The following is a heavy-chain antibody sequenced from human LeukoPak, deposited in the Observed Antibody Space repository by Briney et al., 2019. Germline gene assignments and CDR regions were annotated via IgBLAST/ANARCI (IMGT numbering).Heavy chain of an antibody. CDR2: ISYDGSNK. CDR1: GFTFSSYA. V-gene: IGHV3-30*04. Sequence: QPGRSLRLSCADSGFTFSSYAMHWVRQAPGKGLEWVAVISYDGSNKYYADSVKGRFSISRDNSKNTLYLQMNSPRAEDTAVYYCARDRNVLRFFDWLLAYWGQGTLVTVSS. CDR3: ARDRNVLRFFDWLLAY. D-gene: IGHD3-9*01. J-gene: IGHJ4*02.